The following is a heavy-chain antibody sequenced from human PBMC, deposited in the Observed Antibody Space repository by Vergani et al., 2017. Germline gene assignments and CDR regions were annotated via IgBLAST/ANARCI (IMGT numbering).Heavy chain of an antibody. D-gene: IGHD3-22*01. J-gene: IGHJ4*02. CDR3: ASSEYYYDSSGYYRDY. V-gene: IGHV3-48*02. Sequence: EVQLVESGGGLVQPGGSLRLSCAASGFTFSSYSMNWVRQAPGKGLEWVSYISSSSSTIYYAGSVKGLFTISRDNAKNSLYLKMNSLSDEETAWYYCASSEYYYDSSGYYRDYWGQGTLVTVSS. CDR2: ISSSSSTI. CDR1: GFTFSSYS.